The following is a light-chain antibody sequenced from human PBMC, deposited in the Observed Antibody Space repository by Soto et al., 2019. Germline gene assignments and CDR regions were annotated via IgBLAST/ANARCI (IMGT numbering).Light chain of an antibody. V-gene: IGLV9-49*01. CDR1: SGYSNYK. CDR2: VGTGGIVG. Sequence: QLVLTQPPSASASLGASVTLTCTLSSGYSNYKVDWYQQRPGKGPRFVMRVGTGGIVGSKGDGIPDRFSVLGSGLNRYLIIKNIQEEDESDYYCGADHGSGSNFVYVFGTGTKLTVL. J-gene: IGLJ1*01. CDR3: GADHGSGSNFVYV.